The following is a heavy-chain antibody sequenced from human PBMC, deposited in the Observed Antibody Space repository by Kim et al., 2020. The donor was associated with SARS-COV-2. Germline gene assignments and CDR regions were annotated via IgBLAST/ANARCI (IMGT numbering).Heavy chain of an antibody. V-gene: IGHV3-72*01. J-gene: IGHJ4*02. CDR3: ARVRKGSGWLDY. D-gene: IGHD6-19*01. Sequence: GGSLRLSCAASGFTFSDHYMDWVRQAPGKGLEWVGRIRNKANSYTTEYAASVKGRFTISRDDSKNSIYLQMNSLKTEDTAVYNCARVRKGSGWLDYWGQGTLVTVSS. CDR1: GFTFSDHY. CDR2: IRNKANSYTT.